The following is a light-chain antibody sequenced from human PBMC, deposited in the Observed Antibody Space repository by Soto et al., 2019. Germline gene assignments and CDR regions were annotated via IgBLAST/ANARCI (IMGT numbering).Light chain of an antibody. Sequence: EIVLPQSPGTLSLSPGERATLSCRASQSVSSSYLAWYQQKPDQAPRLLIYGASSRATGIPDRFSGSGSGTDFTLTISRLEPEDFAVYYGQQYGSSPPLTFGGGTKVEIK. CDR3: QQYGSSPPLT. CDR1: QSVSSSY. V-gene: IGKV3-20*01. CDR2: GAS. J-gene: IGKJ4*01.